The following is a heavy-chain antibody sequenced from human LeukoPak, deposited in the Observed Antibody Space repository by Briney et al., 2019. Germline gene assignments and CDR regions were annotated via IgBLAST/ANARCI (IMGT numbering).Heavy chain of an antibody. Sequence: SDTLSLTCTVSGGSFSSYYWSWVRQPAGQGLEWIGRIYTSGSTNYNPHLKSRVTISVDKSKNQFSLKLSSVTAAETAVYYCAREGDSKGDYDFWSGYSGSYYYYYMDVWGKGTTVTVSS. CDR1: GGSFSSYY. D-gene: IGHD3-3*01. CDR3: AREGDSKGDYDFWSGYSGSYYYYYMDV. V-gene: IGHV4-4*07. CDR2: IYTSGST. J-gene: IGHJ6*03.